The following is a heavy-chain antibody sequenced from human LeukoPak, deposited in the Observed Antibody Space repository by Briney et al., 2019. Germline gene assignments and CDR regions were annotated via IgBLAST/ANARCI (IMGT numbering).Heavy chain of an antibody. J-gene: IGHJ4*02. CDR1: GFTFSIYS. CDR3: ARVTGGYNLVDY. Sequence: GGSLRLSCAASGFTFSIYSMNWVRQAPGKGLEWVSYISSSSSSIYYADSVKGRFAMSRDNAKNTLYLQMNSLRAEDTAVYYCARVTGGYNLVDYWGQGTLVTVSS. CDR2: ISSSSSSI. V-gene: IGHV3-48*04. D-gene: IGHD5-24*01.